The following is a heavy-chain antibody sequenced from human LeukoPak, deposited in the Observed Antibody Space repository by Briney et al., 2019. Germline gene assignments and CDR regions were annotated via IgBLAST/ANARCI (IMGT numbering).Heavy chain of an antibody. CDR2: IYYSGST. Sequence: SETLSLTCTVSGGSISSSGYYWGWIRQPPGKGLEWIGSIYYSGSTYYNPSLKSRVTISVDTSKNQFSLKLSSVTAADTAVYYCARVPRDIVATMRWGQGTLVTVSS. CDR1: GGSISSSGYY. CDR3: ARVPRDIVATMR. D-gene: IGHD5-12*01. J-gene: IGHJ4*02. V-gene: IGHV4-39*07.